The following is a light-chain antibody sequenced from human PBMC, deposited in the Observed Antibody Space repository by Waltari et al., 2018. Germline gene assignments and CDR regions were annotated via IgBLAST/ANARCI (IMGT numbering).Light chain of an antibody. CDR3: QSFDTILGGPV. CDR1: MSNIGGGFD. Sequence: QSVVTQPPSLSGAPGQRVTISCTGDMSNIGGGFDVHWYQQLPGTAPKLLIYGNDQRPSDCPDRCAGSKSGTSASLIITGLQADDEADYYCQSFDTILGGPVFAGGTKLTVL. J-gene: IGLJ2*01. CDR2: GND. V-gene: IGLV1-40*01.